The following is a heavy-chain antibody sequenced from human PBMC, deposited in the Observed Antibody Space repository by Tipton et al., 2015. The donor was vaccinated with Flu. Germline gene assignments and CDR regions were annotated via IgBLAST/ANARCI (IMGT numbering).Heavy chain of an antibody. J-gene: IGHJ4*02. Sequence: QSGPEVKKPGESLKISCQGSGFSFTNYCVVWVRQMPGRGLEWMGLIQPRDSDTKYSPSFEGQVTISADGSIGAAYLQWSSLKASDTAMYYCARLYGYYFDYWGQGALVTVSS. D-gene: IGHD3-10*01. V-gene: IGHV5-51*01. CDR2: IQPRDSDT. CDR1: GFSFTNYC. CDR3: ARLYGYYFDY.